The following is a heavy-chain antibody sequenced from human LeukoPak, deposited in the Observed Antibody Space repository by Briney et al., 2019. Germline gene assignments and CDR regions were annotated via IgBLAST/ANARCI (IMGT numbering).Heavy chain of an antibody. J-gene: IGHJ4*02. CDR1: GFTFSNAW. CDR3: TTHRGNRSRYFDY. Sequence: GGSLRLSCAASGFTFSNAWMSWVRQAPGKGLEWVGRIKSKTGGGTTDYAAPVRGRFTISRDDSKNTLYLQMNSLKTEDTAVYYCTTHRGNRSRYFDYWGQGTLVTVSS. D-gene: IGHD1-14*01. CDR2: IKSKTGGGTT. V-gene: IGHV3-15*01.